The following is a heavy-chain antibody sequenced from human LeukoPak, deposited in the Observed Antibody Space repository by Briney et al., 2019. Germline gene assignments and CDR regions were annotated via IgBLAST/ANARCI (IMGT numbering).Heavy chain of an antibody. V-gene: IGHV4-4*07. Sequence: SETLSLTRTVSGGSISNYYWSWIRQPAGKGLEWIGRIHSSGSTNYNPSLKSRVTISVDKSKNQFSLRLSSVIAADTAVYFCARDRCEGYCTSFDSWGQGTLVTVSS. D-gene: IGHD2-8*01. CDR2: IHSSGST. J-gene: IGHJ5*01. CDR1: GGSISNYY. CDR3: ARDRCEGYCTSFDS.